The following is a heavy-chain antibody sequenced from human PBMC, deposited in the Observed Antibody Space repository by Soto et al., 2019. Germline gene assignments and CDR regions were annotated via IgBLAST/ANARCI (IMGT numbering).Heavy chain of an antibody. CDR2: IYPGDSDT. J-gene: IGHJ6*02. CDR3: ARSARYTRPIAVAGVRIFYYYGMDV. CDR1: GYSCTSYW. V-gene: IGHV5-51*01. D-gene: IGHD6-19*01. Sequence: GESLKICCKGSGYSCTSYWICWVRQMRGKGLGWMGIIYPGDSDTRYSPSLQGQVTISVDKYISTDYLQWSSLKASDTAMYYCARSARYTRPIAVAGVRIFYYYGMDVWGQGTTVTVSS.